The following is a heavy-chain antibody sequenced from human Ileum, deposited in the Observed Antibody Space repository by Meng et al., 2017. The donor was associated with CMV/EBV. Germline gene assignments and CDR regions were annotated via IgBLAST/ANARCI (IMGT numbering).Heavy chain of an antibody. CDR1: GW. D-gene: IGHD2-2*02. J-gene: IGHJ5*02. CDR3: TREYCSSATTCYRGGHWFDP. CDR2: IKSKVDGGTT. V-gene: IGHV3-15*01. Sequence: GWMSWVRQAPGNGLEWVGRIKSKVDGGTTDYAAPVKGRFTISRDDSKSTLYLQMDSLKTEDTAMYYCTREYCSSATTCYRGGHWFDPWGQGTLVTVSS.